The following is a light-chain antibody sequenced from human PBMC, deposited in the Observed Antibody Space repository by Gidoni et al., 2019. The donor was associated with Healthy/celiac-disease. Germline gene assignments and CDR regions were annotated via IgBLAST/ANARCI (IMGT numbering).Light chain of an antibody. Sequence: QSVLTQPPSASGTPGQRVTISCSGSSANIGSNYVYWYQQLPGTSPKLLIYSNNQRPSGVPDRFSGSKSGTSASLAISGLRSEDEADYYCAAWDDSLSGRRGVFGGGTKLTVL. CDR3: AAWDDSLSGRRGV. J-gene: IGLJ3*02. CDR1: SANIGSNY. V-gene: IGLV1-47*02. CDR2: SNN.